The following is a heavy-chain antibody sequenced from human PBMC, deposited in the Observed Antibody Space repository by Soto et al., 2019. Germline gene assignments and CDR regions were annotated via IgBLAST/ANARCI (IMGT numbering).Heavy chain of an antibody. CDR1: GVKFIKAW. CDR2: TKSKTNGGTT. J-gene: IGHJ4*01. CDR3: NTDSYSPMITVRFDY. D-gene: IGHD3-22*01. Sequence: ALGALRVPCCAAGVKFIKAWGNWVHQAPGKGLEGGGRTKSKTNGGTTDFAAHVRDRFAISRDDSKNIVYLQMNSLRIEDTAVYYCNTDSYSPMITVRFDYRGHGTLVTVSS. V-gene: IGHV3-15*07.